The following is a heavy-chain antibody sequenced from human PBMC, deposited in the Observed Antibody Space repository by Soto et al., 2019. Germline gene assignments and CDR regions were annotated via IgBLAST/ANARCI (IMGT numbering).Heavy chain of an antibody. D-gene: IGHD6-19*01. Sequence: HVQLQESGPGLVKPSETLSLICTVSGDSISSYYWSWIRQPPGKGLEWIGFIYYTGSTNYNPSRKSRVTISVDTSKNQLSLKLSSVTAADTAVYYCARRAGAVPGRIDFWGQGTLVTVSS. CDR1: GDSISSYY. CDR3: ARRAGAVPGRIDF. V-gene: IGHV4-59*08. J-gene: IGHJ4*02. CDR2: IYYTGST.